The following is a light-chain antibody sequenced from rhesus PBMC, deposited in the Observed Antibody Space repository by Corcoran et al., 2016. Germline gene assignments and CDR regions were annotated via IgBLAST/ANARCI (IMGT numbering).Light chain of an antibody. CDR3: MQYTHIPLT. CDR1: QSLVHSNGNTY. V-gene: IGKV2-65*01. J-gene: IGKJ4*01. CDR2: KVS. Sequence: DVVMTQSPLALPITPGQPASISCRSSQSLVHSNGNTYLSWFQQKPGQPPRLLIYKVSNRYSGVPDRFSGSVAGTDFTLKISRVEAEDVGVYYCMQYTHIPLTFGGGTKVEIK.